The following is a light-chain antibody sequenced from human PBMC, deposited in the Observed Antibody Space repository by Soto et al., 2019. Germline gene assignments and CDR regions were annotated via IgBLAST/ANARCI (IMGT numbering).Light chain of an antibody. Sequence: IVMTQSPATLSVSPGERATLSCRASQSVSSNLAWYQQKPGQAPRLLIYGASTRATGIPARFSGSGSGTEFTLTISSLQSEDFSAYYCLQYNDWPPYTFGQGTKLEIK. CDR2: GAS. CDR3: LQYNDWPPYT. V-gene: IGKV3-15*01. CDR1: QSVSSN. J-gene: IGKJ2*01.